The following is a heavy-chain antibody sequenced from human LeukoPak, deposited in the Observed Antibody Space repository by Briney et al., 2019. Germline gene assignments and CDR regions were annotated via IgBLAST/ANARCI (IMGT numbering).Heavy chain of an antibody. Sequence: PSETLSLTCTVSGGSISSSSYYWGWILQPRRKGLEWIGSIYYSGSTYYNPSLKTRVTISVDTAKNHFSLKLSSVTAADTAVYYCARHDDDYYYYYYMDVWGKGTTVTVSS. CDR3: ARHDDDYYYYYYMDV. J-gene: IGHJ6*03. CDR1: GGSISSSSYY. CDR2: IYYSGST. V-gene: IGHV4-39*01.